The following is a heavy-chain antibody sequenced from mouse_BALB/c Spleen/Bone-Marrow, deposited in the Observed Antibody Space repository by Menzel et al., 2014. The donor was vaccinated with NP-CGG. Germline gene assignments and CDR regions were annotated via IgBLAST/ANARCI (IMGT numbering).Heavy chain of an antibody. D-gene: IGHD3-2*01. Sequence: VQLQESGPELVSPGVSVKISCKAFGYTFTDYAIHWVKQSHSKSLEWIGIISTYSANTNYNQKFKGKATMTVDKSSSTAYMELARLTFEDSAIYFCARDISGYVRAMDYWGQGTSVTVSS. V-gene: IGHV1-67*01. CDR1: GYTFTDYA. CDR2: ISTYSANT. J-gene: IGHJ4*01. CDR3: ARDISGYVRAMDY.